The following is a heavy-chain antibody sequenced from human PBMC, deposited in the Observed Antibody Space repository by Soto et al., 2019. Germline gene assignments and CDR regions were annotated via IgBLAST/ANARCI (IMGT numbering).Heavy chain of an antibody. CDR3: AKDRSYGYTPTL. Sequence: QVQLVESGGGVVQPGRSLRLSCAASGFTFSSYGMHWVRQAPGKGLEWVAVISYDGSNKYYADSVKGRFTISRDNSKNTLYLQMNSLRAEDTAVYYCAKDRSYGYTPTLWGQGTLVTVSS. J-gene: IGHJ4*02. V-gene: IGHV3-30*18. CDR2: ISYDGSNK. CDR1: GFTFSSYG. D-gene: IGHD5-18*01.